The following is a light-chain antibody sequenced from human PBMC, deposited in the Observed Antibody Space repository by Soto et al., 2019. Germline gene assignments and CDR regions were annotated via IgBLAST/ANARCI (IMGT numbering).Light chain of an antibody. CDR2: GAS. CDR3: QQSYSFPFT. V-gene: IGKV1-39*01. J-gene: IGKJ3*01. CDR1: QTISNY. Sequence: DIQMTQSPSSLSASIGDRVTITCRASQTISNYLNWYQQKPGKAPSLLIYGASTVQSGVPSRFSGSGSGTDFTLTISSLEPEDYATYYCQQSYSFPFTFGPGTKVDVK.